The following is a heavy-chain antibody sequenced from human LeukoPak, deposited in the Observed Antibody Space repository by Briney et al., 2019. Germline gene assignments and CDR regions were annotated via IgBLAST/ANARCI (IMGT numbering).Heavy chain of an antibody. V-gene: IGHV4-59*08. J-gene: IGHJ6*02. D-gene: IGHD6-6*01. CDR1: GGFISSYY. CDR2: INYSGST. Sequence: SETLSLTCTVSGGFISSYYWSWSWQPPGKGLEWIAYINYSGSTIYNPSLKSRVTISLDTSKNQFSLKLSSMTDADTAVYYCARRGAARRYDGMDVWGQGTTVTVSS. CDR3: ARRGAARRYDGMDV.